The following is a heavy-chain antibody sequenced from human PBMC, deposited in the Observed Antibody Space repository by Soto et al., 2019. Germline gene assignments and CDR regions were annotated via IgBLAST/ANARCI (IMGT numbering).Heavy chain of an antibody. CDR3: ARPPLPGYSIHFNS. D-gene: IGHD2-15*01. V-gene: IGHV5-51*01. Sequence: GESLKISCKASGYIFIDYWIGWARQMPGKGLEWMGIVYPRDSDTRYSPSFQGQVTISADRSTGTAFLQWRSLKASDTAPYYCARPPLPGYSIHFNSWGQGTLVTVSS. J-gene: IGHJ4*02. CDR1: GYIFIDYW. CDR2: VYPRDSDT.